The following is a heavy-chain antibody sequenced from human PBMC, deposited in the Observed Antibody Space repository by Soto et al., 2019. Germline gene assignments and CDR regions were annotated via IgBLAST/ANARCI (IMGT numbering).Heavy chain of an antibody. J-gene: IGHJ5*02. D-gene: IGHD3-3*02. CDR2: INADGTTT. V-gene: IGHV3-74*01. CDR1: GFTFSTYW. Sequence: EVHLVESGGGLVQPGGSLRLSCAASGFTFSTYWMHWVRQAPGKGLVWVSRINADGTTTTYADSVKRRFTISRDNAKNTLYLQMNSLRAEDTAVYFCATVATHSYNWVDPWGQGTLVTISS. CDR3: ATVATHSYNWVDP.